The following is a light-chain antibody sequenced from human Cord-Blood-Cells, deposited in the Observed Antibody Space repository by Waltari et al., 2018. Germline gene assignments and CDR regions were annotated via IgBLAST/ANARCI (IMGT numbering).Light chain of an antibody. CDR1: QSISSW. J-gene: IGKJ2*01. Sequence: DIQMTQSPSTLSASVGDRVTITCRTSQSISSWLAWYQQKPGNAPKLLIYKASSLESGVPSRFSGSGSGTEFTLTISSLQPDDFATYYCQQYNSYSPYTFGQGTKLEIK. CDR2: KAS. V-gene: IGKV1-5*03. CDR3: QQYNSYSPYT.